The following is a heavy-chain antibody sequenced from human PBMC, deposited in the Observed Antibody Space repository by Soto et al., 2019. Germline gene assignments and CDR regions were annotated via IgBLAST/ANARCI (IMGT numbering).Heavy chain of an antibody. Sequence: EVQLVESGGGLVPPGGSLRLSCAASGFTFSSYWMSWVRQAPGKGLEWVANIKQDGSEKYYVDSVKGRFTISRDNAKNSRYLQMNSLRAEDTAVYYCARPRFRSAYAFDIWGQGTMVTVSS. J-gene: IGHJ3*02. CDR2: IKQDGSEK. CDR3: ARPRFRSAYAFDI. V-gene: IGHV3-7*01. CDR1: GFTFSSYW. D-gene: IGHD3-10*01.